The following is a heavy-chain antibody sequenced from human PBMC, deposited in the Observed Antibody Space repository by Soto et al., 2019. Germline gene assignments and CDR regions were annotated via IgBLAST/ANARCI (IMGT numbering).Heavy chain of an antibody. CDR3: ARHGREDSRGFYSWFDP. CDR2: TGNT. CDR1: GGSIRGDD. V-gene: IGHV4-59*08. Sequence: SETLSHTCTVAGGSIRGDDWRWIRQHPGKGLEWIAYTGNTNYNPSLMGRVTISVDTSKNQFSLKLSSVTAADTAVYYCARHGREDSRGFYSWFDPWGQGTLVTVSS. D-gene: IGHD3-22*01. J-gene: IGHJ5*02.